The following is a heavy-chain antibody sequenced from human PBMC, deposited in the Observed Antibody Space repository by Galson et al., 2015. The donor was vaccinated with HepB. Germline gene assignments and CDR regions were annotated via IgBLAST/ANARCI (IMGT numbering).Heavy chain of an antibody. D-gene: IGHD3-22*01. CDR2: IYYSGST. CDR1: GGSISSDGYY. CDR3: ARDIYYDSSGKPYFMDV. J-gene: IGHJ6*03. V-gene: IGHV4-31*03. Sequence: QVQLQESGPGLVKPSQTLSLTCTVSGGSISSDGYYWSWIRQHPGKGLEWIGYIYYSGSTYYNPSLKSRVTISVDTSKNQFSLKLSSVTAADTAVYYCARDIYYDSSGKPYFMDVWGKGTTVTVSS.